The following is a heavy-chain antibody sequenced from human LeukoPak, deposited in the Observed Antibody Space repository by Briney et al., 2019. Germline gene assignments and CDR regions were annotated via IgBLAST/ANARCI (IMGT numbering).Heavy chain of an antibody. CDR1: SGSMSIYY. J-gene: IGHJ4*02. CDR2: IYYTVVT. CDR3: ARGGSGYPLDY. D-gene: IGHD3-22*01. V-gene: IGHV4-59*01. Sequence: SETLSLTCAVSSGSMSIYYWSWIRHPPGKGLEWIGYIYYTVVTNYSPSLKRRLTISLDTSMKQFSLNLRSVTAADTAMYYCARGGSGYPLDYWGQGTLVTVSS.